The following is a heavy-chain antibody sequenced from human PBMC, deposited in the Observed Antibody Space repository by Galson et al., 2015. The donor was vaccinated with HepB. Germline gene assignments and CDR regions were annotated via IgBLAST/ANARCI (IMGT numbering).Heavy chain of an antibody. V-gene: IGHV1-69*10. CDR1: GGTFSSYA. D-gene: IGHD4-17*01. CDR3: AREANGDYVKYFQH. J-gene: IGHJ1*01. Sequence: SVKVSCKASGGTFSSYAISWVRQAPGQGLEWMGGIIPILGIANYAQKFQGRVTITADKSTSTAHMELSSLRSEDTAVYYCAREANGDYVKYFQHWGQGTLVTVSS. CDR2: IIPILGIA.